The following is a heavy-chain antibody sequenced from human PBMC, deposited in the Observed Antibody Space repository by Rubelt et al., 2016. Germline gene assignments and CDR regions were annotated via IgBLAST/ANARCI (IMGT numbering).Heavy chain of an antibody. CDR3: ARVIAAREDYNWFDP. V-gene: IGHV7-4-1*02. D-gene: IGHD6-6*01. J-gene: IGHJ5*02. Sequence: QVQLVQSGAEVKKPGASVKVSCKASGYTFNSYGISWVRQAPGQGLEWMGWINTNPGNPTYAQGCRGRFVFCLDNPVSTAYLQISSVKAEDTAVYYCARVIAAREDYNWFDPWGQGTLVTVSS. CDR1: GYTFNSYG. CDR2: INTNPGNP.